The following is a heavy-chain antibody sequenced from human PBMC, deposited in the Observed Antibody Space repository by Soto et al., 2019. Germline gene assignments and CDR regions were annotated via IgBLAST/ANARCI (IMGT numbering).Heavy chain of an antibody. Sequence: ASLKFSCKASGYTFTSYYMHWVRQAPGQGLEWMGIINPSGGSTSYAQKFQGRVTMTRDTSTSTVYMELSSLRSEDTAVYYCARESFGDYVWGSYRAFDYWGQGTLVTVSS. J-gene: IGHJ4*02. D-gene: IGHD3-16*02. CDR2: INPSGGST. V-gene: IGHV1-46*01. CDR1: GYTFTSYY. CDR3: ARESFGDYVWGSYRAFDY.